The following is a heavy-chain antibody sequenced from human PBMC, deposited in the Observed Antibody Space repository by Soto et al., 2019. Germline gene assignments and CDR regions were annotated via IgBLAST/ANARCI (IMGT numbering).Heavy chain of an antibody. CDR1: GYTFTSYY. J-gene: IGHJ4*02. V-gene: IGHV1-46*01. Sequence: ASVKVSCKASGYTFTSYYMHWVRQAPGQGLEWMGIINPSGGSTSYAQKFQGRVTMTRDTSTSTVYMELSSLRSEDTAVYYCARDATYYYDSSGFRTPYYFDYWGQGTLVTVSS. CDR2: INPSGGST. D-gene: IGHD3-22*01. CDR3: ARDATYYYDSSGFRTPYYFDY.